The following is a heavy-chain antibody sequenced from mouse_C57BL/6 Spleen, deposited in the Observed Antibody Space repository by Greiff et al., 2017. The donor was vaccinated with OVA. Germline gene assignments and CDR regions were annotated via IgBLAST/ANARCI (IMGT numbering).Heavy chain of an antibody. CDR3: ARSYYYGSSYYFDY. J-gene: IGHJ2*01. CDR2: IYPGGGYT. D-gene: IGHD1-1*01. V-gene: IGHV1-63*01. CDR1: GYTFTNYW. Sequence: VQLQQSGAELVRPGTSVKMSCKASGYTFTNYWIGWAKQRPGHGLEWIGDIYPGGGYTNYNEKFKGKATLTADKSSSTAYMQFISLTSEYSAIYYCARSYYYGSSYYFDYWGQGTTLTVSS.